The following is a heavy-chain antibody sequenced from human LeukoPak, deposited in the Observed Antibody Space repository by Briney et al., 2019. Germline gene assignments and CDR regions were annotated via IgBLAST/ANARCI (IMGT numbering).Heavy chain of an antibody. Sequence: SETLSLTCAVYGGSFSGYYWSWIRRPPGKGLEWIGEINHSGSTNYNPSPKSRVTISVDTSKNQFSLKLSSVTAADTAVYYCARAPRARWPPPYYGMDLWGQGTTVTVSS. CDR1: GGSFSGYY. D-gene: IGHD5-24*01. CDR2: INHSGST. CDR3: ARAPRARWPPPYYGMDL. V-gene: IGHV4-34*01. J-gene: IGHJ6*02.